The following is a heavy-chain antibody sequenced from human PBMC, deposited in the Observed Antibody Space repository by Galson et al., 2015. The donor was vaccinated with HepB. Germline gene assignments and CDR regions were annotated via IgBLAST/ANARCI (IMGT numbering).Heavy chain of an antibody. D-gene: IGHD3-16*02. CDR3: ARTTFDYVWGSYRPNQNWFDP. J-gene: IGHJ5*02. CDR2: IKQDGSEK. CDR1: GFTFSSYW. Sequence: SLRLSCAASGFTFSSYWMSWVRQAPGKGLEWVANIKQDGSEKYYVDSVKGRFTISRDNAKNSLYLQMNSLRAEDTAVYYCARTTFDYVWGSYRPNQNWFDPWGQGTLVTVSS. V-gene: IGHV3-7*03.